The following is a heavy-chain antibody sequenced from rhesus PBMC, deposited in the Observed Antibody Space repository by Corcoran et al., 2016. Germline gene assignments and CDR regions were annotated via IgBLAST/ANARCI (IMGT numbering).Heavy chain of an antibody. D-gene: IGHD4-29*01. CDR1: GFTFSSYG. J-gene: IGHJ4*01. V-gene: IGHV3S5*01. Sequence: EVQLVETGGGLVQPGGSLKLSCAASGFTFSSYGMSWVRQAPWKGLEWVSYISNGVGSTYYADSVKGRCNISRDNSKNTRALQMNSLRAEDTAVYYCAKDPNLRYPSYYFDYWGQGVLVTVSS. CDR2: ISNGVGST. CDR3: AKDPNLRYPSYYFDY.